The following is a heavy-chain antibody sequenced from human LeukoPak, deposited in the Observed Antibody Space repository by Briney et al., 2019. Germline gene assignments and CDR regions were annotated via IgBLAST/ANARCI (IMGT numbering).Heavy chain of an antibody. D-gene: IGHD2-2*01. J-gene: IGHJ4*02. CDR3: ARDFEVPAAYFDY. CDR1: GFTFSSYA. CDR2: ISYDGSNK. V-gene: IGHV3-30-3*01. Sequence: PGGSLRLSCAASGFTFSSYAMHWVRQAPGKGLEWVAVISYDGSNKYYADSVKGRFTISRDNSKNTLYLQMNSLRAEDTAVYYCARDFEVPAAYFDYWGQGTLVTVSS.